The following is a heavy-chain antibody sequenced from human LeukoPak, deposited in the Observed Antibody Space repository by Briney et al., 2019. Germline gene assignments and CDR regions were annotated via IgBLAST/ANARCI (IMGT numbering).Heavy chain of an antibody. J-gene: IGHJ4*02. CDR1: GYSFTSYW. CDR3: ARHGQELVPDY. D-gene: IGHD3-9*01. V-gene: IGHV5-51*01. CDR2: IYLADSYT. Sequence: GESLKISCKGSGYSFTSYWIVWVRQMPGKGLEWMGIIYLADSYTTYSPSFQGQVTISADESISTAYLQWNSLKASDSAMYYCARHGQELVPDYWGQGTLVTVSS.